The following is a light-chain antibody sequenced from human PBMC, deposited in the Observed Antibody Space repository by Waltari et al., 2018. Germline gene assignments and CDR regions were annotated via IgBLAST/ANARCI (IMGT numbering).Light chain of an antibody. Sequence: DIQMTQSPSSVSASVGDRVTITCRASQGISRSLAWYQQKPGTAPNLLISVASSLQSGVPSRFSGSGSGTDFTLTINSLQPEDFATYYCQQADSFPFTFGQGTKLEIK. J-gene: IGKJ2*01. CDR3: QQADSFPFT. CDR2: VAS. V-gene: IGKV1-12*01. CDR1: QGISRS.